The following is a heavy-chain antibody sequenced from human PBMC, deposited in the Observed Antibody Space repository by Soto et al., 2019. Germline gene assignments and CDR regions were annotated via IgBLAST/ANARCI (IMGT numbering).Heavy chain of an antibody. CDR1: GFTFSSYG. J-gene: IGHJ4*02. D-gene: IGHD3-22*01. CDR3: ARDPRPVGYYYDSSGYYYFDY. V-gene: IGHV3-33*01. CDR2: IWYDGSNK. Sequence: QVQLVESGGGVVQPGRSLRLSCAASGFTFSSYGMHWVRQAPGKGLEWVAVIWYDGSNKYYADSVKGRFTISRDNSKNMLYLQMNSLRAEDTAVYYCARDPRPVGYYYDSSGYYYFDYWGQGTLVTVSS.